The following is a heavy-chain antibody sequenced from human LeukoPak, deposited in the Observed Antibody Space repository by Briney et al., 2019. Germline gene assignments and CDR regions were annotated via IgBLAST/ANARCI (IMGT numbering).Heavy chain of an antibody. Sequence: ASVKVSCKASGYTFAGYYMHWVRQAPGQGLEWMGWINPNSGGTNYAQKFQGRVTMTRDTSISTAYMELSRLRSDDTAVHYCARDGGDYGDYGDYWGQGTLVTVSS. CDR1: GYTFAGYY. CDR2: INPNSGGT. J-gene: IGHJ4*02. CDR3: ARDGGDYGDYGDY. V-gene: IGHV1-2*02. D-gene: IGHD4-17*01.